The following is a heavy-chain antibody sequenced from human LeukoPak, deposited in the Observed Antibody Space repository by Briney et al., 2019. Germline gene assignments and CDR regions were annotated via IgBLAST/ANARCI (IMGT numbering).Heavy chain of an antibody. D-gene: IGHD7-27*01. CDR1: GYSISSGYY. Sequence: KPSETLSLTCAVSGYSISSGYYWGWIRQPPGKGLEWIGSIYHSGSTYYNPSLKSRVTISVDTSKNQFSLKLSTVTAADTAVYYCARLGTGDQGATFDYWGQGTLVTVSS. J-gene: IGHJ4*02. CDR2: IYHSGST. V-gene: IGHV4-38-2*01. CDR3: ARLGTGDQGATFDY.